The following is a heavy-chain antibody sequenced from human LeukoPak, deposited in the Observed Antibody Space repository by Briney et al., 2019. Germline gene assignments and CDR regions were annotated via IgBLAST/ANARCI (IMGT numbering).Heavy chain of an antibody. CDR1: GASISSYY. CDR2: IYYSGST. CDR3: ARDPGRTYYYDSSGFDY. J-gene: IGHJ4*02. V-gene: IGHV4-59*12. Sequence: PSETLSLTCTVSGASISSYYWSWIRQPPGKGLEWIGYIYYSGSTYYNPSLKSRVTMSVDTSKNQFPLKLSSVTAADTAVYYCARDPGRTYYYDSSGFDYWGQGTLVTVSS. D-gene: IGHD3-22*01.